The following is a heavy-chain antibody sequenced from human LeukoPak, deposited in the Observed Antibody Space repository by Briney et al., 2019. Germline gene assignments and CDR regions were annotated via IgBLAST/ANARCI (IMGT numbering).Heavy chain of an antibody. Sequence: ASVKVSCKASGYTFTGYYMHWVRQAPGQGLEWMGWINPNSGGTNYAQKFQGRVTMTRDTSISTAYMELSRLRSDDTAVYYCARVRWYSRLFDYWGRGTLVTVSS. CDR3: ARVRWYSRLFDY. V-gene: IGHV1-2*02. CDR1: GYTFTGYY. J-gene: IGHJ4*02. CDR2: INPNSGGT. D-gene: IGHD5-24*01.